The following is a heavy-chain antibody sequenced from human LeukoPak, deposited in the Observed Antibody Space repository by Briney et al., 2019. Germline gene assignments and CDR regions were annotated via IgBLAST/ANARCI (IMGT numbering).Heavy chain of an antibody. Sequence: GGSLRPSCAASGFTFSSYGMSWVRQAPGKGLEWVSAISGSGGSTYYADSVKGRFTISRDNSKNTLYVQMNSLRAEDTAVYYCAKDVGTVEGGSSDMDVWGKGTTVTVSS. CDR1: GFTFSSYG. V-gene: IGHV3-23*01. J-gene: IGHJ6*03. CDR3: AKDVGTVEGGSSDMDV. CDR2: ISGSGGST. D-gene: IGHD1-26*01.